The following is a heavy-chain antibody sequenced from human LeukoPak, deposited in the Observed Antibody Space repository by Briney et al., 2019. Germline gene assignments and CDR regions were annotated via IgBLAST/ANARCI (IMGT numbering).Heavy chain of an antibody. Sequence: GGSLRLSCAASGFTFSSYAMSWVRQAPGMGLEWVSSISSSGSTIYYADSVKGRFTISRDNAKNSLYLQMNSLRAEDTAVYYCARDRYYDSSGYLGYWGQGTLVTASS. D-gene: IGHD3-22*01. CDR1: GFTFSSYA. CDR3: ARDRYYDSSGYLGY. J-gene: IGHJ4*02. V-gene: IGHV3-48*04. CDR2: ISSSGSTI.